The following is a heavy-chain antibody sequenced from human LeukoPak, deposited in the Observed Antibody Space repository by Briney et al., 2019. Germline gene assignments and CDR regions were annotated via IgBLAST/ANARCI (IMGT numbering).Heavy chain of an antibody. Sequence: SETLSLTCAVYGGSFSGYYWSWIRQPPGKGLEWIGEIDHSGSTNYNPSLKSRVTISVDTSKNQFSLRLSSVTAADTAVYYCARGGTRSRTTKKGAGIVGNWFDPWGQGTLVTVSS. CDR1: GGSFSGYY. V-gene: IGHV4-34*01. D-gene: IGHD6-19*01. CDR2: IDHSGST. J-gene: IGHJ5*02. CDR3: ARGGTRSRTTKKGAGIVGNWFDP.